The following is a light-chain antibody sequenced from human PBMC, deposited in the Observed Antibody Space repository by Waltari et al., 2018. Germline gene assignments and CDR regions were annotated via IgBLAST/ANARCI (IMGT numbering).Light chain of an antibody. CDR1: SSDVGGDNF. Sequence: QSALTQPASVSGSPGQSITISCTGTSSDVGGDNFVSWYQQLPGKAPKLIINDVSKWPSGVPDRFSVSKSGNVASLTSSGLQAEDEADYYCGSYTRGTVHVLFGGGTKLTVL. V-gene: IGLV2-14*03. J-gene: IGLJ3*02. CDR2: DVS. CDR3: GSYTRGTVHVL.